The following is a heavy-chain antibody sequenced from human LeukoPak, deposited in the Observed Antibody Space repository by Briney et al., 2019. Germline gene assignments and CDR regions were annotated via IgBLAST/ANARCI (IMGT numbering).Heavy chain of an antibody. V-gene: IGHV1-2*06. Sequence: ASVKVSCKASGYTFTGYYMHWVRQAPGQGLEWMGRINPNSGGTNYAQKFQGRVTMTRDTSISTAYMELSRLRSDDTAVYYCARDSSTFGAFDIWGQGTMVTVSS. J-gene: IGHJ3*02. D-gene: IGHD3-3*02. CDR1: GYTFTGYY. CDR3: ARDSSTFGAFDI. CDR2: INPNSGGT.